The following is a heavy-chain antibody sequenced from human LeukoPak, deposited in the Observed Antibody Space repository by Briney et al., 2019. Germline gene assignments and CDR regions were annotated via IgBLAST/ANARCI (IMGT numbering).Heavy chain of an antibody. J-gene: IGHJ4*02. CDR1: GGSFSGYY. CDR2: INHSGST. D-gene: IGHD3-10*01. V-gene: IGHV4-34*01. Sequence: SETLSLTCAVSGGSFSGYYWSWIRQPPGKGLEWIGEINHSGSTNYNPFLKSRVTISVDTSKSQFSLKLSSVTAADTAVYYCARIYGSGSYYVRWGQGTLVTVSS. CDR3: ARIYGSGSYYVR.